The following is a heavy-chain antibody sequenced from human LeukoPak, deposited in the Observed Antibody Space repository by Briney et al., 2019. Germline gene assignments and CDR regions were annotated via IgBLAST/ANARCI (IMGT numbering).Heavy chain of an antibody. V-gene: IGHV1-18*01. CDR1: GYTFTSCG. D-gene: IGHD3-9*01. Sequence: GASVKVSCKASGYTFTSCGISWVRQAPGQGLEWMGWISAYNGNTNYAQKLQGRVTMTTDTSTSTAYMELRSLRSDDTAVYYCARGGGDDILTGVLSGGMDVWGQGTTVTVSS. J-gene: IGHJ6*02. CDR2: ISAYNGNT. CDR3: ARGGGDDILTGVLSGGMDV.